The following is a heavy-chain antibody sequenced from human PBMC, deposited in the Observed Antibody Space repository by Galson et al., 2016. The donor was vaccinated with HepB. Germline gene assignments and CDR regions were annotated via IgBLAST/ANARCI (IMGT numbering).Heavy chain of an antibody. CDR3: ARESRMVRGVITYFFDY. V-gene: IGHV3-53*01. Sequence: SLRLSCAASGFTVSSNYMSWVRQAPGKGLEWVSVIYGGGSTYYADSVKGRFTISRDNSKNTLSLQMNSLRAEDTAVYYCARESRMVRGVITYFFDYWGQGTLVTVSS. D-gene: IGHD3-10*01. J-gene: IGHJ4*02. CDR2: IYGGGST. CDR1: GFTVSSNY.